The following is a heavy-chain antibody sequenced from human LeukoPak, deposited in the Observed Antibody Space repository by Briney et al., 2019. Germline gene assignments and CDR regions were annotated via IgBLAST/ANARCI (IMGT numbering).Heavy chain of an antibody. V-gene: IGHV1-46*01. D-gene: IGHD3-16*01. J-gene: IGHJ6*02. CDR3: ARETDRFNYYYYGMDV. CDR2: INPSGGST. CDR1: GYTFTSYY. Sequence: ASVKVSCTASGYTFTSYYMHWVRQAPGQGLEWMGIINPSGGSTSYAQKFQGRVTMTRDTSTSTVYMELSSLRSEDTAVYYCARETDRFNYYYYGMDVWGQGTTVTVSS.